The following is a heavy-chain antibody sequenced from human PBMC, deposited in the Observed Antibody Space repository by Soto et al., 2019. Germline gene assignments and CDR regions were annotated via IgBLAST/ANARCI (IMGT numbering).Heavy chain of an antibody. V-gene: IGHV1-2*02. CDR3: TRANIENCAGLYDAFDM. D-gene: IGHD2-15*01. Sequence: ASVKVSCKTSGYTFTDYYTHRVRQAPGQGLEWMGWMNPKSGGAYFAQKFQGRVTLTRDTSIGTAYIEVNSLTSDDTAVYFCTRANIENCAGLYDAFDMWGRGTTVTVSS. CDR1: GYTFTDYY. CDR2: MNPKSGGA. J-gene: IGHJ3*02.